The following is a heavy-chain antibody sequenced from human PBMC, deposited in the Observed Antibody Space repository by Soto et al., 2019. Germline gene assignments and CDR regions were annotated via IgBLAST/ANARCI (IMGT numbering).Heavy chain of an antibody. D-gene: IGHD5-12*01. CDR2: ISYDGSNK. J-gene: IGHJ6*02. Sequence: GGSLRLSCAASGFTFSSYAMHWVRQAPGKGLEWVAVISYDGSNKYYADSVKGRFTISRDNSKNTLYLQMNSLRAEDTAVYYCARGGYSGYDYLPPVQSVQYYYYYGMDVWGQGTTVTVSS. CDR3: ARGGYSGYDYLPPVQSVQYYYYYGMDV. CDR1: GFTFSSYA. V-gene: IGHV3-30-3*01.